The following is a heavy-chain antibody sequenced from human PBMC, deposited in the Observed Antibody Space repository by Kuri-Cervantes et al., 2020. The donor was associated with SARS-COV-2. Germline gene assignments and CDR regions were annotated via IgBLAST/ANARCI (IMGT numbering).Heavy chain of an antibody. J-gene: IGHJ4*02. CDR1: GGSISSYY. Sequence: GSLRLSCTVSGGSISSYYWSWIRQPPGKGLEWIGYIYYSRSTNYNPSLKSRVTISVDTSKNQFSLKLSSVTAADTAVYYCARGAVVRGPKYYFDYWGQGTLVTVSS. D-gene: IGHD3-10*01. CDR3: ARGAVVRGPKYYFDY. CDR2: IYYSRST. V-gene: IGHV4-59*01.